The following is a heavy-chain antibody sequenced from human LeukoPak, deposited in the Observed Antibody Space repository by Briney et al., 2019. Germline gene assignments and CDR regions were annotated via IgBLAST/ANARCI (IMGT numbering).Heavy chain of an antibody. Sequence: GEPLKISRQGSGYRFTRYWIGWVRKMPGTGLEGMGIIYPGDSDTRYSPYFQGQVTISAAKSTSTAYLQWSSLKASDTDMYYCARPPLSVVVDAFDIWGQGTMVTVSS. CDR3: ARPPLSVVVDAFDI. V-gene: IGHV5-51*01. CDR2: IYPGDSDT. CDR1: GYRFTRYW. J-gene: IGHJ3*02. D-gene: IGHD2-21*01.